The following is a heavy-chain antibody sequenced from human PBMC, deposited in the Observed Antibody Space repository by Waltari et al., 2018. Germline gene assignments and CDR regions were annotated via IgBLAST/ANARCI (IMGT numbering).Heavy chain of an antibody. CDR2: ISSSSSYI. CDR1: GFTFSSYS. J-gene: IGHJ4*02. CDR3: AREITWFGELGFDY. Sequence: EVQLVESGGGLVKPGGSLRLSCAASGFTFSSYSMNWVRQAPGKGLEWFSSISSSSSYIYYADSVKGRFTISRDNAKNSLYLQMNSLRAEDTAVYYCAREITWFGELGFDYWGQGTLVTVSS. D-gene: IGHD3-10*01. V-gene: IGHV3-21*01.